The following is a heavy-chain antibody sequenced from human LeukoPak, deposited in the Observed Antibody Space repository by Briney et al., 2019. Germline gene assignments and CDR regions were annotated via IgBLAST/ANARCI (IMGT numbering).Heavy chain of an antibody. CDR3: ARGLYYYGSGSYYNY. CDR1: GYTLTGYY. J-gene: IGHJ4*02. CDR2: INANSGGT. V-gene: IGHV1-2*02. D-gene: IGHD3-10*01. Sequence: ASVKVSCKASGYTLTGYYMYWVRQAPGQGLEWMGWINANSGGTNYAQKFQGRVTMTRDTSISTAYMELSRLRSDDTAVYYCARGLYYYGSGSYYNYWGQGTLVTVSS.